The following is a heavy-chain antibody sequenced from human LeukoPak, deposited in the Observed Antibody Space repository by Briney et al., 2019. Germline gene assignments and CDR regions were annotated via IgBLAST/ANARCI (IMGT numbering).Heavy chain of an antibody. J-gene: IGHJ4*02. D-gene: IGHD2-2*01. Sequence: PGGSLRLSCAASGFTFSDYYMSWIRQAPGKGLEWVSYISSSGSTTYYADSVKGRFTISRDNAKNSLYLQMNSLRAEDTAVYYCASNIVVVPAAIDYWGQGTLVTVSS. V-gene: IGHV3-11*01. CDR3: ASNIVVVPAAIDY. CDR2: ISSSGSTT. CDR1: GFTFSDYY.